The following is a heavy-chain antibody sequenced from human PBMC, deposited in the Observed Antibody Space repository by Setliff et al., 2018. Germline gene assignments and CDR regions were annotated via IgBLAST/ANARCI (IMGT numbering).Heavy chain of an antibody. Sequence: ASVKVSCKASGYSFTGHYIHWVRQAPGQGLEWMGWINPRTGVTNYAQKFQGRVTITTDDSTNTAYMELSSLRSEDTAVYFCARERGSYDSSTHYTYYFDYWGQGTLVTVSS. CDR3: ARERGSYDSSTHYTYYFDY. V-gene: IGHV1-2*02. J-gene: IGHJ4*02. CDR1: GYSFTGHY. D-gene: IGHD3-22*01. CDR2: INPRTGVT.